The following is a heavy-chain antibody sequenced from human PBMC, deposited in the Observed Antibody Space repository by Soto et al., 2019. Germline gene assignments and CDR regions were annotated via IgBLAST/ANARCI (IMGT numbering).Heavy chain of an antibody. D-gene: IGHD3-16*01. CDR2: IGHGGP. V-gene: IGHV4-34*01. Sequence: PSETKCLPCTVYGGSLSGFSGIWIRQPPGKGLEWIGEIGHGGPIYNPSLETRVTISEDSSNNQFALRVNSVTAADTAVYYCVRHGGYYFDYWGQGAPVTVSS. CDR1: GGSLSGFS. J-gene: IGHJ4*02. CDR3: VRHGGYYFDY.